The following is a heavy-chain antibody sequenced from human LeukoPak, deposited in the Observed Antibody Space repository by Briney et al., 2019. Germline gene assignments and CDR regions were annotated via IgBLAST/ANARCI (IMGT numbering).Heavy chain of an antibody. CDR3: AKVAKYYYGSETYYFFEH. D-gene: IGHD3-10*01. Sequence: GGSLRLSCATSGFNFSDSWMNWVRRAPGKGLQWVASIKEGGSEKYYLDSVKGRFTISRDNAKNSLYLQMNSLRVEDTAVYYCAKVAKYYYGSETYYFFEHWGQGTPVTASS. J-gene: IGHJ4*02. V-gene: IGHV3-7*01. CDR1: GFNFSDSW. CDR2: IKEGGSEK.